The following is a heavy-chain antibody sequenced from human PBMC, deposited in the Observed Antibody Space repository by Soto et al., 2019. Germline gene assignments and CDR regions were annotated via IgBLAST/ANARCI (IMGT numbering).Heavy chain of an antibody. D-gene: IGHD4-17*01. J-gene: IGHJ4*02. Sequence: PSETLSLTCTVSGGSISGFYWSWIRQPPGKRLEWIGWIFDSGRTNYNPSLKSRVTISVDTSKNQFSLKLSSVTAADTAVYYCARRYGGNFDYWGQGTLVTVSS. CDR1: GGSISGFY. CDR2: IFDSGRT. V-gene: IGHV4-59*01. CDR3: ARRYGGNFDY.